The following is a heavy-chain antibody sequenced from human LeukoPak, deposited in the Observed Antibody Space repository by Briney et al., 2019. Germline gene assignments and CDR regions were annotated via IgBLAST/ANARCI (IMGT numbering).Heavy chain of an antibody. CDR1: GFTFSSCG. D-gene: IGHD1-26*01. CDR3: AKDEGVGASYFDY. CDR2: TRYDGSDK. Sequence: PGGSLRLSCEASGFTFSSCGMHWVRQAPGKGLEWVAYTRYDGSDKYYIDSVKGRFTIARDNSKKTLYLQMTSLRPDDTAVYFCAKDEGVGASYFDYWGQGTLVAFSS. J-gene: IGHJ4*02. V-gene: IGHV3-30*02.